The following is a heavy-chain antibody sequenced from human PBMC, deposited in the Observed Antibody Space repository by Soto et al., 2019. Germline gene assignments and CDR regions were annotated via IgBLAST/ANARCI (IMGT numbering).Heavy chain of an antibody. CDR3: ARDNREKTPSLSGWLVPPYYYYYMDV. V-gene: IGHV1-46*03. CDR1: GYTFTSYY. D-gene: IGHD6-19*01. Sequence: GASVKVCCKASGYTFTSYYMHWARQAPGQGLEWMGIINPSGGSTSYAQKFQGRVTMTRDTSTSTVYMELSSLRSEDTAVYYCARDNREKTPSLSGWLVPPYYYYYMDVWGKGTTVTVSS. J-gene: IGHJ6*03. CDR2: INPSGGST.